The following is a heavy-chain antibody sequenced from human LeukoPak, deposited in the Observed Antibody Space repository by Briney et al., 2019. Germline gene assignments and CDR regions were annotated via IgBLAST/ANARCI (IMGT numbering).Heavy chain of an antibody. CDR3: TKGGDSYGNPSS. CDR2: IGGGGVTT. D-gene: IGHD2-21*01. V-gene: IGHV3-23*01. J-gene: IGHJ5*02. CDR1: GFTFSSYS. Sequence: GGSLRLSCAASGFTFSSYSMNWVRQAPGKGLEWVSSIGGGGVTTIYAESVQGRFTVSRDNSKKTVYLQMNSLRAEDTATYYCTKGGDSYGNPSSWGQGTLVIVSS.